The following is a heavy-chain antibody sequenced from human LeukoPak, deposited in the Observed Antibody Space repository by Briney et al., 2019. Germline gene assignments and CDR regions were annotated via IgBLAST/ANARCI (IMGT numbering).Heavy chain of an antibody. CDR1: GGSISSYY. CDR3: ARQGCTNGVCYVADY. Sequence: SETLSLTCTVSGGSISSYYWSWIRQPPGKGLEWIGYIYYSGSTYYNPSLKSRVTISVDTSKNQFSLKLSSVTAADTAVYYCARQGCTNGVCYVADYWGQGTLVTVSS. V-gene: IGHV4-59*08. CDR2: IYYSGST. D-gene: IGHD2-8*01. J-gene: IGHJ4*02.